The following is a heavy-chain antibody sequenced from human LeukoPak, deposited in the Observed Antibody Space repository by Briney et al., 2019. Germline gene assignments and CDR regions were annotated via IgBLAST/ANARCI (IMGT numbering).Heavy chain of an antibody. CDR3: ARGSGSWEY. Sequence: GGSLRLSCGASGFTFSNYAMSWVRQAPGKGLEWVSGISDSGSTAFYADSVKGRFTSSRDNPKSTLYLQMNSLRVEDTAVYYCARGSGSWEYWGQGTLVTVSS. CDR2: ISDSGSTA. CDR1: GFTFSNYA. J-gene: IGHJ4*02. V-gene: IGHV3-23*01. D-gene: IGHD1-26*01.